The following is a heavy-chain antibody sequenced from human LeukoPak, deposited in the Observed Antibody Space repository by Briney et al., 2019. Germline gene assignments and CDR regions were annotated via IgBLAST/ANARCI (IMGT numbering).Heavy chain of an antibody. CDR2: IYSGGST. D-gene: IGHD4-11*01. J-gene: IGHJ5*02. Sequence: GGSLRLSCAASGFTVSSNYVSWVRQAPGKGLEWVSVIYSGGSTYYADSVKGRFTISRDNFKRTVSLEMNSLRAEGTAVYYCAKDAQRGFDYSNSLEHWGQGSLVIVSS. CDR3: AKDAQRGFDYSNSLEH. V-gene: IGHV3-53*01. CDR1: GFTVSSNY.